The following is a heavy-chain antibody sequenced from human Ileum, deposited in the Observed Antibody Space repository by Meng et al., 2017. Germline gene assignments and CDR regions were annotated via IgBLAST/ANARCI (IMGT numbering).Heavy chain of an antibody. D-gene: IGHD7-27*01. J-gene: IGHJ5*02. CDR2: VQNSGST. CDR1: GVSLSNTVYF. Sequence: LGGPGPVLVNFSETPSPPCTVSGVSLSNTVYFWGWIRQSPGKGLEWLGSVQNSGSTAYNPSLKSRVTVSLDTSKNQFSLKLTSVTAADTAVYFCARDGRHWGESPFDPWGQGTLVTVSS. CDR3: ARDGRHWGESPFDP. V-gene: IGHV4-39*07.